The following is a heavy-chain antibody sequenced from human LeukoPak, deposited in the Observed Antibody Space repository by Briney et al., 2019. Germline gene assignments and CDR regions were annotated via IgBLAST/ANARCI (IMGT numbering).Heavy chain of an antibody. D-gene: IGHD3-22*01. J-gene: IGHJ4*02. CDR2: IKSKTAGGTT. CDR1: GFTFSNAW. V-gene: IGHV3-15*01. CDR3: TTGPLITYYYASSGFFHKDFDY. Sequence: GGSLRLSXAASGFTFSNAWMSWVRQAPGKGLEWVGRIKSKTAGGTTDYAAPVKGRFTISRDDSKNTLYLQMNSLKTEDTAVYYCTTGPLITYYYASSGFFHKDFDYWGQGTLVTVSS.